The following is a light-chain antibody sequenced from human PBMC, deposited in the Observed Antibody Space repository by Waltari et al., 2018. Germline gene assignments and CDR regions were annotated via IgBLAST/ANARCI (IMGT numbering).Light chain of an antibody. CDR3: QSYDTSLSVV. CDR1: GSNIRAGHD. V-gene: IGLV1-40*01. CDR2: GST. Sequence: QSVLTQPPSVSGAPGQRVTISCPGSGSNIRAGHDVHWYPQLPRAAPKLLIYGSTSRPLGVPARFFGSTSGTSASLAITGLQAEDEADYYCQSYDTSLSVVFGGGTKLTVL. J-gene: IGLJ3*02.